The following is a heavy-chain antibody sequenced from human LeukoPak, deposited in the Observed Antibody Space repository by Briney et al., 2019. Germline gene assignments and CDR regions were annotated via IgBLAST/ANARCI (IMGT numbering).Heavy chain of an antibody. V-gene: IGHV4-4*02. D-gene: IGHD4-17*01. Sequence: SETLSLTCSVSGDSITSYAWWSWVRQPPGKGLEWIGEIYHSGSTNYNPSLKSRVTISVDKSKNQFSLKLSSVTAADTAVYYCARMTTLSPFDYWGQGALVTVSS. J-gene: IGHJ4*02. CDR3: ARMTTLSPFDY. CDR2: IYHSGST. CDR1: GDSITSYAW.